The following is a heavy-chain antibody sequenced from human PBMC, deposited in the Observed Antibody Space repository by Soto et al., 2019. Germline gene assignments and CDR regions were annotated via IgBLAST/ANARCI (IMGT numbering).Heavy chain of an antibody. V-gene: IGHV1-18*01. CDR2: ISAYNGNT. CDR1: GYTFTSYG. Sequence: QVQLVQSGAEVKKPGASVKVSCKASGYTFTSYGISWVRQAPGQGLEWMGWISAYNGNTNYAQKLQGRVTMTTDTSTSTAYMELRSLRSDDTAVYYCARDSDDYGGTAYYYYYGMDVWGQGTTVTVSS. D-gene: IGHD4-17*01. J-gene: IGHJ6*02. CDR3: ARDSDDYGGTAYYYYYGMDV.